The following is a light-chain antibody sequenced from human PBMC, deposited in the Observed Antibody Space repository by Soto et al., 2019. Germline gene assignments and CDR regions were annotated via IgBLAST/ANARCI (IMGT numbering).Light chain of an antibody. Sequence: DFQMTQSPSTLSASVGDKVTMTCRASQSIGSWLAWYQQKPGKAPKVLIYDASSLESRVPSRFSGSGSGTEFTFTISSLQPDDFATYYFQKYNSYFGQGTRLEIK. CDR1: QSIGSW. CDR2: DAS. CDR3: QKYNSY. V-gene: IGKV1-5*01. J-gene: IGKJ5*01.